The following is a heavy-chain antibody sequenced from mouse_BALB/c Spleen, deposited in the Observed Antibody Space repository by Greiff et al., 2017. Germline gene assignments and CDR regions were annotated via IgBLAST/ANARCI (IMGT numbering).Heavy chain of an antibody. CDR2: INPSNGRT. J-gene: IGHJ2*01. CDR3: TTLGNYY. Sequence: VQLQQPGAELVKPGASVKLSCKASGYTFTSYWMHWVKQRPGQGLEWIGEINPSNGRTNYNEKFKSKATLTVDKSSSTAYMQLSSLTSEDSAVYYCTTLGNYYWGQGTTLTVSS. D-gene: IGHD2-1*01. V-gene: IGHV1S81*02. CDR1: GYTFTSYW.